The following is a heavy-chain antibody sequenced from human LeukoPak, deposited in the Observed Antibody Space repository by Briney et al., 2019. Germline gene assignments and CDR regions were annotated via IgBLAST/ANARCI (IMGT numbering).Heavy chain of an antibody. J-gene: IGHJ4*02. D-gene: IGHD6-13*01. CDR1: GFTFSSYA. CDR2: ISGSGGST. Sequence: GGSLRLSCAASGFTFSSYAMSWVRQAPGKGLEWVSAISGSGGSTYYADSVKGRFTISRDNSKNTLYLQMNSLRAEDTAAYYCAKGVYSSSWYGFDYWGQGTLVTVSS. CDR3: AKGVYSSSWYGFDY. V-gene: IGHV3-23*01.